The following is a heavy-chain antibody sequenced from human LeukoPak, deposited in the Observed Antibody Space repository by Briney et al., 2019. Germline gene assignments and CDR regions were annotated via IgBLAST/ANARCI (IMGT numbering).Heavy chain of an antibody. V-gene: IGHV3-30*18. J-gene: IGHJ5*02. CDR1: GFTFSSYG. CDR2: ISYDGSNK. CDR3: AKDAITYYYGSGRCNWFDP. D-gene: IGHD3-10*01. Sequence: GGSLRLSCAASGFTFSSYGMHWVRQAPGKGLEWVAVISYDGSNKYYADSVKGRFTISRDNSKNTLHLQMNSLRAEDTAVYYCAKDAITYYYGSGRCNWFDPWGQGTLVTVSS.